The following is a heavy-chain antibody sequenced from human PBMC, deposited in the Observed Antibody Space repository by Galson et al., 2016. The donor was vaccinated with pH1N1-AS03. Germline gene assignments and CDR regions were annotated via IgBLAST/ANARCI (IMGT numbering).Heavy chain of an antibody. V-gene: IGHV3-15*01. CDR2: IKGKTDGGTV. CDR1: GFSFTNAW. J-gene: IGHJ6*02. Sequence: SLRLSCAASGFSFTNAWMSWVRQAPGKGLEWVGRIKGKTDGGTVDYAAPVKGRFTISRDDSETTLYLQMNSLKTEDTGVYYCPTKPVSAMEVWGQGTTVTGSS. D-gene: IGHD1-14*01. CDR3: PTKPVSAMEV.